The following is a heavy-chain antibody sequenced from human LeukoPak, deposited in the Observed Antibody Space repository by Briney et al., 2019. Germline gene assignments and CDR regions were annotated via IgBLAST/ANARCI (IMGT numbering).Heavy chain of an antibody. CDR2: ISSSSSTI. J-gene: IGHJ4*02. Sequence: PGGSLRLSCAASGFTFSSYSMNWVRQAPGKGLEWVSYISSSSSTIYYADSVKGRFTISRDNAKNSLYLQMNSLRAEDTAVYYCARGGITMIVVATGGFDYWGQGTLVTVSS. D-gene: IGHD3-22*01. CDR3: ARGGITMIVVATGGFDY. CDR1: GFTFSSYS. V-gene: IGHV3-48*04.